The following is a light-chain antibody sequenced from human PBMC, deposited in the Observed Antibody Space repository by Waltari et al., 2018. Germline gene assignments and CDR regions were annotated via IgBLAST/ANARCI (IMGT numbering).Light chain of an antibody. V-gene: IGKV4-1*01. CDR2: WAT. CDR3: QQHYSSPYT. CDR1: QNRVYSANSNNY. J-gene: IGKJ2*01. Sequence: ILMTQSPDSLDVYLGERATITCQSSQNRVYSANSNNYLAWYQQKPGQPPKLLNYWATSREAGVPDRFSGSGSGTDFTITSSSLQAEDVAVYYCQQHYSSPYTFGQGTKLEI.